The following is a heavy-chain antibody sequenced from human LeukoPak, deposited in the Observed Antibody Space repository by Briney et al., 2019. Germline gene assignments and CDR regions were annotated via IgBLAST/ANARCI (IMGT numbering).Heavy chain of an antibody. CDR3: ARAVLYYYYGMDV. V-gene: IGHV3-23*01. CDR2: ISGSGDST. CDR1: GFTFSNYA. J-gene: IGHJ6*02. Sequence: GSLRLSCAASGFTFSNYAMSWVRQAPGKGLEWVSAISGSGDSTHYADSVKGRFTISRDSSKNSLYLQMNSLRAEDTAVYYCARAVLYYYYGMDVWGQGTTVTVSS.